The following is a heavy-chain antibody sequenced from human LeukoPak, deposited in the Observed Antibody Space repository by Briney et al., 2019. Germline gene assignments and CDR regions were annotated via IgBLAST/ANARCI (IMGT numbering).Heavy chain of an antibody. V-gene: IGHV4-39*01. D-gene: IGHD6-25*01. CDR2: MYYSGST. Sequence: SETLFLTCTVSGGSISSSNYYWGWIRQPPGKGLEWIGSMYYSGSTYYNPSLKSRVTISVDMSKNQFSLKLSSVTAADTAVSYCASASSDEQRLDVAYFDYWGQGTLVTVSS. CDR3: ASASSDEQRLDVAYFDY. CDR1: GGSISSSNYY. J-gene: IGHJ4*02.